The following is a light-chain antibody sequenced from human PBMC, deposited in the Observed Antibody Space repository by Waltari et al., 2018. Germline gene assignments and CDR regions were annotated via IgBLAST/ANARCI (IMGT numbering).Light chain of an antibody. J-gene: IGLJ2*01. Sequence: QSALTQPASVSGSPGQSLTISCPGTSSDVGGYNYVSCDQQHPGKAPKLMIYDVSNRPSGVSNRFSGSKSGNTAALTISGLQAEDEADYYCSSYTSSSTPVVFGGGTKLTVL. CDR2: DVS. V-gene: IGLV2-14*03. CDR3: SSYTSSSTPVV. CDR1: SSDVGGYNY.